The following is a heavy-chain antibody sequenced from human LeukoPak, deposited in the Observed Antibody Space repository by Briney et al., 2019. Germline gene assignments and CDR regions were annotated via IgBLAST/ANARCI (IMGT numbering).Heavy chain of an antibody. D-gene: IGHD3-3*01. CDR1: GGTFSSYA. J-gene: IGHJ4*02. V-gene: IGHV1-69*01. CDR3: ARYYDFWSGYFGY. CDR2: IIPIFGTA. Sequence: ASVKVSCKASGGTFSSYAISWVRQAPGQGLEWMGGIIPIFGTANYAQRFRGRVTITADESTSTAYMELSSLRSEDTAVYYCARYYDFWSGYFGYWGQGTLVTVSS.